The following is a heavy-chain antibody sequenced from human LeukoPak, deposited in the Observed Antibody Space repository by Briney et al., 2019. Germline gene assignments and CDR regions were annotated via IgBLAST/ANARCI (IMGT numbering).Heavy chain of an antibody. CDR2: ISGSGGST. CDR3: AKSMTLQWRGFFDL. J-gene: IGHJ2*01. Sequence: GGSLRLSCAASGFTFSSYAMSWVRQAPGKGLEWVSAISGSGGSTYYADSVKGRFTISRDNSKNTLYLQKNSLRADDTAIYYCAKSMTLQWRGFFDLWGRGTPITVSS. CDR1: GFTFSSYA. D-gene: IGHD6-19*01. V-gene: IGHV3-23*01.